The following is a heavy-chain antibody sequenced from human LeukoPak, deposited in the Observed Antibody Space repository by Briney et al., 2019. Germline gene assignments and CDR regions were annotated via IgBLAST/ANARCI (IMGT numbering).Heavy chain of an antibody. J-gene: IGHJ4*02. D-gene: IGHD6-6*01. Sequence: SSETLSLTCAVYGGSFSGYSWSWIRQPPGKGLEWIGEINHSGSTNYNPSLKSRVTISVDTSKNQFSLKLSSVTAADTAVYYCASRASIAASNLEWGQGTLVTVSS. CDR3: ASRASIAASNLE. CDR2: INHSGST. V-gene: IGHV4-34*01. CDR1: GGSFSGYS.